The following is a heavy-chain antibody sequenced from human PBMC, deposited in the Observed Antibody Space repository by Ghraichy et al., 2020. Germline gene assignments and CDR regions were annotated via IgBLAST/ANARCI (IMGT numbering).Heavy chain of an antibody. CDR2: INAGNGNT. D-gene: IGHD4-17*01. CDR3: ARSDYGDREAYWYFDL. CDR1: GYTFTSYA. J-gene: IGHJ2*01. Sequence: ASVKVSCKASGYTFTSYAMHWVRQAPGQRLEWMGWINAGNGNTKYSQKFQGRVTITRDTSASTAYMELSSLRSEDTAVYYCARSDYGDREAYWYFDLWGRGTLVTVSS. V-gene: IGHV1-3*01.